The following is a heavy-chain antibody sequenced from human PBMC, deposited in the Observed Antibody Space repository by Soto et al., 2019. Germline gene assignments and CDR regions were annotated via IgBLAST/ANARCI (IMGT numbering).Heavy chain of an antibody. CDR1: GFTFSYYW. Sequence: EVQLVESGGGLVQPGESLRLSCAASGFTFSYYWMHWVRQAPGKGLVWVSRIHSDGSSTTYADSVKGRFTISRDNARNTVYLQTNSLRVEDTAVYYCARGDRGAFDIWGQGTVVTVSS. CDR2: IHSDGSST. CDR3: ARGDRGAFDI. J-gene: IGHJ3*02. D-gene: IGHD1-26*01. V-gene: IGHV3-74*01.